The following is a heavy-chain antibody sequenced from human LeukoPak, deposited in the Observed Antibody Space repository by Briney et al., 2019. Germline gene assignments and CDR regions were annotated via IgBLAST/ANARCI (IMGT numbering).Heavy chain of an antibody. CDR1: GVSISSYF. CDR3: ARAPRLYYDKADYLDY. CDR2: IYYSGGT. D-gene: IGHD3-22*01. V-gene: IGHV4-59*01. J-gene: IGHJ4*02. Sequence: SETLSLTCTVSGVSISSYFWSWIRQPPGKGLEWIAYIYYSGGTNYNPSLKSRVTISVDTSKNQFSLKLSSVTAADTAVYYCARAPRLYYDKADYLDYWGQGTLVTVSS.